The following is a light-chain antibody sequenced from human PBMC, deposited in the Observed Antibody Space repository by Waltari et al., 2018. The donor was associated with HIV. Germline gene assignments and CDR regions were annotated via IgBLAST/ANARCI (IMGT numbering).Light chain of an antibody. CDR2: DTT. J-gene: IGLJ2*01. V-gene: IGLV7-46*01. CDR1: DGAVTPKNS. Sequence: VVTQEPSLTVSPGGTIILTCGSSDGAVTPKNSAYWFQQKPGQAPTTLIHDTTQRHFWTPARFSGFLLGDKAALTLSGALSEDEGVYFCLLFFGATRVFGGGTMVTVL. CDR3: LLFFGATRV.